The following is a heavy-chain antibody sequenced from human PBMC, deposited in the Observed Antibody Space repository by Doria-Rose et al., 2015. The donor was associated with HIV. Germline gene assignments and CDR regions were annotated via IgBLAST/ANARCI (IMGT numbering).Heavy chain of an antibody. V-gene: IGHV2-26*01. D-gene: IGHD6-13*01. J-gene: IGHJ4*02. CDR3: ARIKSSRWYRKYHFDF. CDR1: GVSLSSPGMG. Sequence: QVTLKESGPVLVKPTETLTLTCTVSGVSLSSPGMGVSWIRQPPGKALEWLANIFSDDERSYKTSLKSRLTISRGTTKSQVVLTMTDMDPVDTATYYCARIKSSRWYRKYHFDFWGQGTLVIVSA. CDR2: IFSDDER.